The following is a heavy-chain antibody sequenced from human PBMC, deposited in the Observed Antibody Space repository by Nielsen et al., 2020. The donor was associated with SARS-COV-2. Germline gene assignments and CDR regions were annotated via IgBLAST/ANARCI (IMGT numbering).Heavy chain of an antibody. J-gene: IGHJ6*02. CDR3: AGKSKYSGSNRAGMDV. Sequence: GESLKISCAASGFTFSSYAMSWVRQAPGKGLEWVSAISGSGGSTYYADSVKGRFTISRDNSTNTLYLQMNSLRAEDTAVYYCAGKSKYSGSNRAGMDVWGQGTTVTVSS. CDR2: ISGSGGST. CDR1: GFTFSSYA. V-gene: IGHV3-23*01. D-gene: IGHD5-12*01.